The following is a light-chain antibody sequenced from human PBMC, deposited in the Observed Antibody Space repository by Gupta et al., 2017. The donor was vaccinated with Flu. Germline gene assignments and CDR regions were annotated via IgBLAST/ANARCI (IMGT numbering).Light chain of an antibody. CDR1: QSVSNNY. V-gene: IGKV3-20*01. J-gene: IGKJ2*01. CDR2: GAS. Sequence: MVLTQPPGTLSLSPGERVTLSCRASQSVSNNYLAWYQQKLGQPPRLPIYGASNRATGIPDRFSRSGSGTDFTLTISRLEPEDFVVYYCQQFGSSPYNFGQGSKLEIK. CDR3: QQFGSSPYN.